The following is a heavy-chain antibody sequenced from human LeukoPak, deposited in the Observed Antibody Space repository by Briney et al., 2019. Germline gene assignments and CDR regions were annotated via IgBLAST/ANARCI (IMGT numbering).Heavy chain of an antibody. CDR2: IIPILGIA. V-gene: IGHV1-69*04. Sequence: GASVKVSCKASGGTFSSYAISWVRQAPGQGLEWMGRIIPILGIANYAQKFQGRVTITADKSTSTAYMELSSLRSEDTAVYYCADYYYDSSGARTSPGRFGEYFQHWGQGTLVTVSS. J-gene: IGHJ1*01. D-gene: IGHD3-22*01. CDR3: ADYYYDSSGARTSPGRFGEYFQH. CDR1: GGTFSSYA.